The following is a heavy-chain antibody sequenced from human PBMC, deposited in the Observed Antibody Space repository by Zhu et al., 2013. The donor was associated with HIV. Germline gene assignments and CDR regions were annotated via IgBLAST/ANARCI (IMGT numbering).Heavy chain of an antibody. J-gene: IGHJ6*02. CDR3: ARGPPIVGRRKYYYYYYGLDG. CDR2: MNPNSGNT. Sequence: QVQLVQSGAEVKKPGASVKVSCKASGYTFTSYDINWVRQATGQGLEWMGWMNPNSGNTGYAQKFQGRVTMTRDASISTAYMELSSLRSGDTAVYYCARGPPIVGRRKYYYYYYGLDGWGQGTPVDRLL. V-gene: IGHV1-8*01. CDR1: GYTFTSYD. D-gene: IGHD1-26*01.